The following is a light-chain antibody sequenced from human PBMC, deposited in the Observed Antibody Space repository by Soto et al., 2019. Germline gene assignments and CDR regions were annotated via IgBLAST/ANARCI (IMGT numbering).Light chain of an antibody. V-gene: IGKV1-39*01. J-gene: IGKJ3*01. CDR2: GAF. Sequence: DIQMTQSPSSLSASVGDRVTITCRAGQFISKYLNWYQQKPGKAPKLLIFGAFNLEGGVPSRFSGSGSGTEFTLTISGLLPDDFANYSCQQTYTAVSFGPGTTVEI. CDR3: QQTYTAVS. CDR1: QFISKY.